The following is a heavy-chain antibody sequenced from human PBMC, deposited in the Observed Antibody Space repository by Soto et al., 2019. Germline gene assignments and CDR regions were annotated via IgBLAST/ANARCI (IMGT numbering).Heavy chain of an antibody. CDR3: ARETYYYDSSGYSRAYYFDY. Sequence: SETLSLTCTVSGGSISSYYWSWIRQPPGKGLEWIGYIYYSGSTNYNPSLKSRVTISVDTSKNQFSLKLSSVTAADTAVYYCARETYYYDSSGYSRAYYFDYWGQGTLVNV. CDR1: GGSISSYY. CDR2: IYYSGST. D-gene: IGHD3-22*01. J-gene: IGHJ4*02. V-gene: IGHV4-59*01.